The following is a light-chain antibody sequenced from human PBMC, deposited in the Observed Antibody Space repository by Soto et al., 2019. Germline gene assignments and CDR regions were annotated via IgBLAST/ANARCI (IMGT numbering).Light chain of an antibody. Sequence: HSALTQPASVSGSPGQSITISCTGTSSDVGGYDYVSWYQLHPGKAPKLMVFEVNNRPSGVSYRFSGSKSGNTASLTISGLQAEDEADYFCSSYSISTAYLFGTGTKLTVL. V-gene: IGLV2-14*01. J-gene: IGLJ1*01. CDR1: SSDVGGYDY. CDR2: EVN. CDR3: SSYSISTAYL.